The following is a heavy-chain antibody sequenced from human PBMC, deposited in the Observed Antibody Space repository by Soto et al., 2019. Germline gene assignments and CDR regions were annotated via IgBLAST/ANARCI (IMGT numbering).Heavy chain of an antibody. CDR2: TRSNGEYT. D-gene: IGHD6-6*01. Sequence: PGGSLRLSCAGSGFTFSNYAMTWVRQAPGKGLEWVSTTRSNGEYTYYADSVKGRFTVSRDNSQNALLLEMSSLRAEDTAVYYCAKESMSVAVSASRVYGMDVWGQGTTVTAP. CDR3: AKESMSVAVSASRVYGMDV. J-gene: IGHJ6*02. CDR1: GFTFSNYA. V-gene: IGHV3-23*01.